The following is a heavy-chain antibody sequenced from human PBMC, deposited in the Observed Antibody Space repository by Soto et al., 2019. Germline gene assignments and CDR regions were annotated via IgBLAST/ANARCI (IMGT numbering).Heavy chain of an antibody. D-gene: IGHD6-6*01. CDR1: GGSISSYY. J-gene: IGHJ6*03. CDR3: ARKVTARNRVDYYYMDV. CDR2: IYYSGST. Sequence: SETLSLTCTVSGGSISSYYWSWIRQPPGKGLEWIGYIYYSGSTNYNPSLKSRVTISVDTSKNQFSLKLSSVTAADTAVYYCARKVTARNRVDYYYMDVWGKGTTVTVSS. V-gene: IGHV4-59*08.